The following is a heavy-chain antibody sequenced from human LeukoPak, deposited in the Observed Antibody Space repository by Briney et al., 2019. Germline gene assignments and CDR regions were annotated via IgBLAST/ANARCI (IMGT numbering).Heavy chain of an antibody. V-gene: IGHV4-34*01. CDR1: GGSFNGYY. D-gene: IGHD3-22*01. J-gene: IGHJ4*02. Sequence: PSETLSLTCAVYGGSFNGYYWSWIRQPPGKGLEWIGEINHSGSTNYNPSLKSRVTISVDTSKNQFSLKLSSVTAADTAVYYCARRFPRVNPEYYYDSSGYYLDYWGQGTLVTVSS. CDR2: INHSGST. CDR3: ARRFPRVNPEYYYDSSGYYLDY.